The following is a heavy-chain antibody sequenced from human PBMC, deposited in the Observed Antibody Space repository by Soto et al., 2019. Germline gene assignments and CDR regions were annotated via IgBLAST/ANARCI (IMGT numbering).Heavy chain of an antibody. CDR1: GYTFTSYA. CDR3: ARGRRTGETYKWDYYYYYMDV. D-gene: IGHD3-16*01. J-gene: IGHJ6*03. CDR2: INAGNGNT. Sequence: QVQLVQSGAEVKKPGASVKVSCKASGYTFTSYAMHWVRQAPGQRLEWMGWINAGNGNTKYSQKFQGRVTITRDTSASTAYMELSSGRSEDTAVYYCARGRRTGETYKWDYYYYYMDVWGKGTTVTVSS. V-gene: IGHV1-3*01.